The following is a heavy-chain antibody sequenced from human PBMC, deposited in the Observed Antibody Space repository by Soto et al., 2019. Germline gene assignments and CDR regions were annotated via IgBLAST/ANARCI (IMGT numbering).Heavy chain of an antibody. V-gene: IGHV1-2*02. CDR2: LKSDNGGT. Sequence: QVQLVQSGAQVKPPGASVKVSCKASGYTFTGQYMHWVRQVSGKRLEHLGWLKSDNGGTYYVPKFQCRVTFTRDTTTSTAYMELSVLQSDDTDVYCCARDLGPLGSRSACPLYGLDILGQGTTVVVSA. D-gene: IGHD3-10*01. CDR1: GYTFTGQY. J-gene: IGHJ6*01. CDR3: ARDLGPLGSRSACPLYGLDI.